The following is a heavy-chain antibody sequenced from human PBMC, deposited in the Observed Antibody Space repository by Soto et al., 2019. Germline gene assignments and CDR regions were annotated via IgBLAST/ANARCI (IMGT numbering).Heavy chain of an antibody. CDR3: ARSCGWYAIDH. CDR2: IHHSGST. V-gene: IGHV4-4*02. Sequence: QMQLQESGPGLVKPSETLSLTCAVSSASIITEQRWTWVRQPPGKGLGWIGEIHHSGSTNNNPSHRARVTLSVDKTPIQFSLNLNSATAAYTALYYCARSCGWYAIDHWGQGTLVIVSS. J-gene: IGHJ4*02. D-gene: IGHD6-19*01. CDR1: SASIITEQR.